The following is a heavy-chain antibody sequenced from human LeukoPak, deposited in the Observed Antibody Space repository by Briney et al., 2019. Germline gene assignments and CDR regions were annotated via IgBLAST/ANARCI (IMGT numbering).Heavy chain of an antibody. CDR1: GYTFTSNY. V-gene: IGHV1-46*01. CDR2: IYPGDGST. CDR3: ARDQEGFDY. J-gene: IGHJ4*02. Sequence: ASVKVSCKASGYTFTSNYIHWVRQAPGQGLEWMGMIYPGDGSTSYAQKFQGRVTVTRDTSTSTVHMELSGLRSEDTAVYYCARDQEGFDYWGQGTLVTVSS.